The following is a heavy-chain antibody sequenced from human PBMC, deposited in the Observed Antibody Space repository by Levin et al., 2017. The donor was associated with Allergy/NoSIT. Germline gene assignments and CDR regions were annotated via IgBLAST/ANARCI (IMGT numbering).Heavy chain of an antibody. CDR3: ARVGYDILTGYDGAFDI. J-gene: IGHJ3*02. CDR2: IYTSGST. V-gene: IGHV4-61*02. Sequence: SETLSLTCTVSGGSISSGSYYWSWIRQPAGKGLEWIGRIYTSGSTNYNPSLKSRVTISVDTSKNQFSLKLSSVTAADTAVYYCARVGYDILTGYDGAFDIWGQGTMVTVSS. D-gene: IGHD3-9*01. CDR1: GGSISSGSYY.